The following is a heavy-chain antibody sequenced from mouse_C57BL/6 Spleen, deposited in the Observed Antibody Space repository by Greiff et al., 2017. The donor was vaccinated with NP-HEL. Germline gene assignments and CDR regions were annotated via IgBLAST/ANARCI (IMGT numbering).Heavy chain of an antibody. D-gene: IGHD1-3*01. CDR1: GFSLTSYG. J-gene: IGHJ2*01. Sequence: QVQLKESGPGLVAPSQSLSITCTVSGFSLTSYGVHWVRQPPGKGLEWLGVICAGGSTNYNSAFMSRLNTSKDNSKSQDFLKMNSLQADDTAMYYCARLEDIWGRGTTLTVSS. CDR3: ARLEDI. CDR2: ICAGGST. V-gene: IGHV2-9*02.